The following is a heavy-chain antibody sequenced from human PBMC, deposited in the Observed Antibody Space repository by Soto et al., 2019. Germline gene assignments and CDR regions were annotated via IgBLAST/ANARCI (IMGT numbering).Heavy chain of an antibody. V-gene: IGHV4-34*01. CDR3: ARGRRIPLTGTFGS. D-gene: IGHD1-1*01. CDR2: IHHSGST. Sequence: QVQLQQWGAGLLKPSETLSLTCAVYGGSFSDYYWNWIRQPPGKGLEWSGEIHHSGSTNYNPSLKSRVTISVHTSKNQFSLNLFSVTAADTAVYYCARGRRIPLTGTFGSWGQGTLVTVSS. CDR1: GGSFSDYY. J-gene: IGHJ5*02.